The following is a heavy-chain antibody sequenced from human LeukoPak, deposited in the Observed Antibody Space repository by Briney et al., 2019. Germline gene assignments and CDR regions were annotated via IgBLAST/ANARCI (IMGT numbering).Heavy chain of an antibody. CDR1: GGTFSSYA. V-gene: IGHV1-69*13. D-gene: IGHD6-13*01. CDR2: IIPIFGTA. CDR3: ARDEIAAAGQGYYYYYMDV. Sequence: ASVKVSCKASGGTFSSYAISWVRQAPGQGLEWMGGIIPIFGTANYAQKFQGRVTIAADESTSTAYMELSSLRSEDTAVYYCARDEIAAAGQGYYYYYMDVWGKGTTVTVSS. J-gene: IGHJ6*03.